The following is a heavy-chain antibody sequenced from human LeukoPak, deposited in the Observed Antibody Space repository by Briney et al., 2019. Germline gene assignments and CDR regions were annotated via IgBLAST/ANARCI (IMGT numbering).Heavy chain of an antibody. CDR2: IYSGGST. D-gene: IGHD3-22*01. Sequence: PGGSLRLSCAASGFTVSSNYMSWVRQAPGKGLEWVSVIYSGGSTYYADSVKGRFTISRDNSKNTLYLQMNSLRAEDTAVYYCAKMDITMIVVRSRSAFDIWGQGTMVTVSS. V-gene: IGHV3-53*01. CDR1: GFTVSSNY. J-gene: IGHJ3*02. CDR3: AKMDITMIVVRSRSAFDI.